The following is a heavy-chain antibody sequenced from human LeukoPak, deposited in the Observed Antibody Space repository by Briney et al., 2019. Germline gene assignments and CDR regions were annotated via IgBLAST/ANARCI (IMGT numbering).Heavy chain of an antibody. V-gene: IGHV3-15*01. CDR1: GFTFTDAW. CDR2: IKNKIEGGTT. CDR3: ATLGPGLDYLDY. Sequence: PGGSLRLSCAASGFTFTDAWMSWVRQAPGKGLEWLGRIKNKIEGGTTDYAAPVKGRFTISRDDSKNTLDLQMNSLKTEDTAVYFCATLGPGLDYLDYWGQGTLVTVSS. J-gene: IGHJ4*02. D-gene: IGHD3/OR15-3a*01.